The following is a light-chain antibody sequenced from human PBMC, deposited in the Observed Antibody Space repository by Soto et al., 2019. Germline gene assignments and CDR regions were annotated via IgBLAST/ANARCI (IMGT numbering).Light chain of an antibody. CDR1: QSVSSSF. CDR2: GAS. CDR3: QQYGSSPWT. Sequence: EIVLTQSPGTLSLSPGERDTLSCRASQSVSSSFLAWYQQKPGQAPRLLIYGASSRATGIPDRFSGSGSGTDLTLTISGLEPEDFAVYYCQQYGSSPWTFGQGTKVEIK. V-gene: IGKV3-20*01. J-gene: IGKJ1*01.